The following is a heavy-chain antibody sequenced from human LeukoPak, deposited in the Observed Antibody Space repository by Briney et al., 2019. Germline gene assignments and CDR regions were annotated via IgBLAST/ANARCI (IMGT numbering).Heavy chain of an antibody. CDR2: IWYDGSNK. J-gene: IGHJ4*02. D-gene: IGHD5-18*01. V-gene: IGHV3-33*06. CDR1: GFTFSSYG. CDR3: AKDLGDTAMVFYYFDY. Sequence: GGSLRLSCAASGFTFSSYGMHWVRQAPGKGLEWVAVIWYDGSNKYYADSVKGRFTISRDNSKNTLYLQMNSLRAEDTAVYYCAKDLGDTAMVFYYFDYRGQGTLVTVSS.